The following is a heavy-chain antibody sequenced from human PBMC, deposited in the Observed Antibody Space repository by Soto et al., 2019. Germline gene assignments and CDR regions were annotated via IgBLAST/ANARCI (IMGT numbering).Heavy chain of an antibody. V-gene: IGHV3-30-3*01. CDR1: GFTFSSYA. CDR2: ISYDGSNK. Sequence: GGSLRLSCAASGFTFSSYAMHWVRQAPGKGLEWVAVISYDGSNKYYADSVKGRFTISRDNSKNTLYLQMNSLRAEDTAVYYCASEQLAVLRGVLDYWGQGTLVTVSS. CDR3: ASEQLAVLRGVLDY. J-gene: IGHJ4*02. D-gene: IGHD1-1*01.